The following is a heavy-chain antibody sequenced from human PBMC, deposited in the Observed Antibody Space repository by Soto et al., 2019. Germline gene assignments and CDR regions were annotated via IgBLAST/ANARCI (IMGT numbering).Heavy chain of an antibody. J-gene: IGHJ6*02. CDR2: IYYSGST. D-gene: IGHD2-2*01. CDR3: ARQYCSSTSCYDYYYYGMDV. CDR1: GGSISSYY. V-gene: IGHV4-59*08. Sequence: QVQLQESGPGLVKPSETLSLTCTVSGGSISSYYWSWIRQPPGKGLEWIGYIYYSGSTNYNPSLKSRVTISVDTSKNQFSLKLSSVTAADTAVYYCARQYCSSTSCYDYYYYGMDVWGQGTTVTVSS.